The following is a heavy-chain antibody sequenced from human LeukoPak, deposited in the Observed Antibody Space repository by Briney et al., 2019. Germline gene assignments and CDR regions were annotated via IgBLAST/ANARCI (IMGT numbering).Heavy chain of an antibody. CDR3: ARDCSGASCYDY. V-gene: IGHV4-59*01. CDR1: GGSISSYY. J-gene: IGHJ4*02. Sequence: SETLSLTCAVSGGSISSYYWSWIRQPPGKGLEWIGYIYYSGSTNYNPSLKSRVTISLDTPRNQFSLKLSSVTAADTAVYYCARDCSGASCYDYWGQGTLATVSS. CDR2: IYYSGST. D-gene: IGHD2-15*01.